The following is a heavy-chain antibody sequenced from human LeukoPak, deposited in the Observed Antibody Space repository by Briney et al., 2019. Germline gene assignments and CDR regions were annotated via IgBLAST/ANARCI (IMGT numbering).Heavy chain of an antibody. CDR1: GFTFSTYW. Sequence: VGSLRLSCAASGFTFSTYWMSWVRQAPGKGLERGANIKQDGSEKYYVDSVKGRFTISRDNAKNSLFLQMNSLRAEDTAVYYCARVRCSSNSCFPDYWGQGTLVTVSS. D-gene: IGHD2-2*01. CDR2: IKQDGSEK. V-gene: IGHV3-7*01. CDR3: ARVRCSSNSCFPDY. J-gene: IGHJ4*02.